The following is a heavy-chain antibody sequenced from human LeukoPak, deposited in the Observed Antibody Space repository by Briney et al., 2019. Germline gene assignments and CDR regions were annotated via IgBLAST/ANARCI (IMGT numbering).Heavy chain of an antibody. J-gene: IGHJ4*02. CDR3: ARGDTAMAASDY. V-gene: IGHV1-18*01. CDR1: GYTFTIYG. CDR2: ISAHNGNT. Sequence: SLKVSSKPSGYTFTIYGISWVRQAPGQGLEWMGWISAHNGNTNYAQNLHGIVTMTTDTSTITAYMELRSLRSDDTAVYYCARGDTAMAASDYWGRGTLVTVSS. D-gene: IGHD5-18*01.